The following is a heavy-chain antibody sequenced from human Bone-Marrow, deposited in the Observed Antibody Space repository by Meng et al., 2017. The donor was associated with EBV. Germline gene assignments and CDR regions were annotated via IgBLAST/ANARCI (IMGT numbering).Heavy chain of an antibody. CDR1: GITFSDSY. CDR3: ANEGGELKG. V-gene: IGHV3-11*01. Sequence: VQLWGLGGGLLEPGRSLRHSCAASGITFSDSYMSWIRQAPGKGLEWVSYISSSGSTIYYADSMMGRFTISRDNAKNSLYLQMNSLRAEDTAVYYCANEGGELKGWGQGTLVTVSS. J-gene: IGHJ4*02. D-gene: IGHD1-26*01. CDR2: ISSSGSTI.